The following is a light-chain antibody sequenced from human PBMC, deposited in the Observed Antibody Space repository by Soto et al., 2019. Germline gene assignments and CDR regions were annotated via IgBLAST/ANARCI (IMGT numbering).Light chain of an antibody. CDR3: SSFRSTTTL. CDR2: EVS. CDR1: SSDIGGYNY. V-gene: IGLV2-14*01. Sequence: QSVLTQPASVSGSPGQSITISCTGTSSDIGGYNYVSWYQQHPGKAPKLMIYEVSNRPSGVSNRFSGSKSGNTASLTISGLQAEDEADYYCSSFRSTTTLFGGGTKLSV. J-gene: IGLJ2*01.